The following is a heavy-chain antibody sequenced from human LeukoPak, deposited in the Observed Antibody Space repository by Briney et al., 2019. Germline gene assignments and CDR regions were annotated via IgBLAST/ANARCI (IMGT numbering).Heavy chain of an antibody. CDR1: GFTFNNYA. CDR2: ISGSCGST. J-gene: IGHJ4*02. Sequence: GGSLRLSCAASGFTFNNYAMGWVRQAPGKGLEWVSAISGSCGSTYYADSVKGRFTISRDNSNNTLYLQMNSLRAEDTAVYYCAKTDSGGSYFRFDYWGQGTLVAVSS. D-gene: IGHD3-22*01. CDR3: AKTDSGGSYFRFDY. V-gene: IGHV3-23*01.